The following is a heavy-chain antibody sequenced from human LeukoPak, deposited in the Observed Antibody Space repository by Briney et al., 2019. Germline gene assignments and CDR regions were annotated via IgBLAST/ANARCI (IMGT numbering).Heavy chain of an antibody. CDR1: GASINSYY. CDR2: IYYSGIT. J-gene: IGHJ4*02. D-gene: IGHD4-11*01. V-gene: IGHV4-59*08. Sequence: PSETLSLTCTVSGASINSYYWSWIRQPPGKGLEWLGYIYYSGITNYNPSLKSRVTISVDTSRNQFSLKLSSVTAADTAVYYCARWMTTVTHWGQGTLVTVSS. CDR3: ARWMTTVTH.